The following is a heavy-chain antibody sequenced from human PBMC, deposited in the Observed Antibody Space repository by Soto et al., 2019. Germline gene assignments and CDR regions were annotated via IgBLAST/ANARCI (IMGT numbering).Heavy chain of an antibody. V-gene: IGHV3-30*18. J-gene: IGHJ4*02. D-gene: IGHD3-16*02. Sequence: PGGSLSLSCAASGFTFSSYGMHWVRQAPGKGLEWVAVISYDGSNKYYADSVKGRFTISRDNSKNTLYLQMNSLRAEDTAVYYCAKQRLGELSLPGYWGQGTLVTVSS. CDR1: GFTFSSYG. CDR2: ISYDGSNK. CDR3: AKQRLGELSLPGY.